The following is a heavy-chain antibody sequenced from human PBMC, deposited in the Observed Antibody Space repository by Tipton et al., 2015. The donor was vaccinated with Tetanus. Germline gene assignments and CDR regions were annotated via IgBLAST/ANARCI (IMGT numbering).Heavy chain of an antibody. J-gene: IGHJ4*02. Sequence: QLVQSGAEVKEPGASVKVSCKASGYTFTTYYINWVRQAPGQGLEWMGIISPESGGTNYAQKFQGRVTMTVDTSTSTVYMDLSRLTSEDTAVYYCARGLPRESFYLDYWGQGKQVTVSS. CDR2: ISPESGGT. D-gene: IGHD3-3*01. CDR1: GYTFTTYY. CDR3: ARGLPRESFYLDY. V-gene: IGHV1-46*01.